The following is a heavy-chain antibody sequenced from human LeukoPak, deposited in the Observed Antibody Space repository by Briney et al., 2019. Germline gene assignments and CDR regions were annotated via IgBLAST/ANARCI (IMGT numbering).Heavy chain of an antibody. CDR2: IYPGDSDT. Sequence: RGKSLKISCKGSGSGFTSYWIGWVRQMPGKGLEWMGIIYPGDSDTRYSPSFQGQVTISADKSIRTAYLQWSSLKASDTAMYYCARLGRYFDWLSILLPNDYWGQGTLVTVSS. V-gene: IGHV5-51*01. D-gene: IGHD3-9*01. J-gene: IGHJ4*02. CDR1: GSGFTSYW. CDR3: ARLGRYFDWLSILLPNDY.